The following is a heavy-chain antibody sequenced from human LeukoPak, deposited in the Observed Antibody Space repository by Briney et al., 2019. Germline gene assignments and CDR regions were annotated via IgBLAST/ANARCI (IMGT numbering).Heavy chain of an antibody. D-gene: IGHD3-3*01. Sequence: SETLSLTCTVSGGSISSSSYYWGWIRQPPGKGLEWIGSIYYSGSTYYNPSLKSRVTISVDTSKNQFSLKLSSVTAADTAAYYCARHFYDFWSGTSSYFDYWGQGTLVTVSS. J-gene: IGHJ4*02. CDR1: GGSISSSSYY. CDR2: IYYSGST. CDR3: ARHFYDFWSGTSSYFDY. V-gene: IGHV4-39*01.